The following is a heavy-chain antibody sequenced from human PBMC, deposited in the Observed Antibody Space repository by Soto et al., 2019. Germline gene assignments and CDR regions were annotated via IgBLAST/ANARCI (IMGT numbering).Heavy chain of an antibody. Sequence: SGPTLVNHTQTLTLTCTFSGFSLSTSGMCVSWIRQPPGKALEWLARIDWDDDKYYSTSLKTRLTISKDTSKNQVVLTMTNMDPVDTATYYCARVRGIAVAGTNYYMDVWGKGTTVTVSS. CDR2: IDWDDDK. D-gene: IGHD6-19*01. J-gene: IGHJ6*03. CDR1: GFSLSTSGMC. V-gene: IGHV2-70*11. CDR3: ARVRGIAVAGTNYYMDV.